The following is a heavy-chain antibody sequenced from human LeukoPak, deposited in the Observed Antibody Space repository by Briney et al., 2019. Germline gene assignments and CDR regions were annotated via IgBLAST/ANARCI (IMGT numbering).Heavy chain of an antibody. CDR3: ASPLGLYSYGQGG. J-gene: IGHJ4*02. Sequence: SETLSLTCAVYGGSFSDYYWSWIRQPPGKGLEWIGSIYYSGSTYYNPSLKSRVTISVDTSKNQFSLKLSSVTAADTAVYYCASPLGLYSYGQGGWGQGTLVTVSS. D-gene: IGHD5-18*01. V-gene: IGHV4-34*01. CDR2: IYYSGST. CDR1: GGSFSDYY.